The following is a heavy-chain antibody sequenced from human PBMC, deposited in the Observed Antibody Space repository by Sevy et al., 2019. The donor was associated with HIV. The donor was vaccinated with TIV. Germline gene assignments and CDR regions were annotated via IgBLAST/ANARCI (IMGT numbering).Heavy chain of an antibody. D-gene: IGHD6-19*01. CDR2: INPSGGST. CDR1: GYTFTSYY. Sequence: ASVKVSCKASGYTFTSYYMHWVRQAPGQGLEWMGIINPSGGSTSYAQKFQGRVTMTRDTSTSTVYMELSSLRSEDTAVYYCARDNFVGAGYSSGWYDYWGQGTLVTVSP. V-gene: IGHV1-46*01. CDR3: ARDNFVGAGYSSGWYDY. J-gene: IGHJ4*02.